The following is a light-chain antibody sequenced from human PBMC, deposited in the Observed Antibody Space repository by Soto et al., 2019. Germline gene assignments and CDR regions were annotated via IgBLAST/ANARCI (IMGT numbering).Light chain of an antibody. CDR1: QDIRTD. J-gene: IGKJ1*01. V-gene: IGKV1-6*01. Sequence: AIQMTQSPSSLCASVGDRITIACRASQDIRTDLGWYQQKPGEAPKVLIYAASSLQSGVPSRFSGSGSGTDFTLTINSLQAEDFATYYCLQDYNYPRTFGQGTKVDIK. CDR2: AAS. CDR3: LQDYNYPRT.